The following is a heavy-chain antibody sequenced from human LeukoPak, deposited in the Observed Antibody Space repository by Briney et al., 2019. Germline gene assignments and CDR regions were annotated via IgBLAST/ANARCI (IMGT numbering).Heavy chain of an antibody. Sequence: GGSLRLSCAASGFTLSNHWMTWVRQVPGRGPEWVANVNRDGSETYYLDSVKGRFTISKDNAKNSLYLQMNSLRVEDTALYHCARNNGMDVWGQGTTVIVSS. CDR1: GFTLSNHW. CDR2: VNRDGSET. CDR3: ARNNGMDV. J-gene: IGHJ6*02. V-gene: IGHV3-7*03.